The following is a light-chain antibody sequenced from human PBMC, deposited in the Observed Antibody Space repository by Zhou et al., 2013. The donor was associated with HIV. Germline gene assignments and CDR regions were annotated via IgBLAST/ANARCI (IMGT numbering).Light chain of an antibody. J-gene: IGKJ2*01. V-gene: IGKV1-17*03. CDR3: LQHNSYPYT. CDR2: AAS. Sequence: DIQMTQSPSAMSASVGDRVTITCRASQGISNHLVWFQQKPGKVPQRLIYAASTLQSGVPSRFSGSVSGKEFTLTISSLQPEDFATYYCLQHNSYPYTFGQGTKLDIK. CDR1: QGISNH.